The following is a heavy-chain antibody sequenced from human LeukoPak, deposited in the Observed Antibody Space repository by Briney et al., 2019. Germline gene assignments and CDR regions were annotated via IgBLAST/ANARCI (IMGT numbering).Heavy chain of an antibody. Sequence: ASVKVSCKASGFTFTSSAVQWVRQARGQRLEWIGWIVVGSGNTNYAQKFQERVTITRDMSTSTAYMELSSLRSEDTAVYYCAADLSGRYRYWGMYALDIWGQGTMVTVSS. V-gene: IGHV1-58*01. CDR1: GFTFTSSA. CDR2: IVVGSGNT. D-gene: IGHD3-16*01. CDR3: AADLSGRYRYWGMYALDI. J-gene: IGHJ3*02.